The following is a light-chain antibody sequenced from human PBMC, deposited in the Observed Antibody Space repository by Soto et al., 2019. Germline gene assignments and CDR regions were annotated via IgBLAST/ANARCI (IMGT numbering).Light chain of an antibody. V-gene: IGLV2-14*03. CDR1: SRDVGGYNY. Sequence: QSVLTQPASVSGSPGQSITISCTGNSRDVGGYNYVSWYQQHPGEAPKLMIYDVSNRPSGVSNRFSGSKSGNTASLTISGLQAEDEADYYCSSYTSSSTLYVFGAGTRSPS. CDR2: DVS. J-gene: IGLJ1*01. CDR3: SSYTSSSTLYV.